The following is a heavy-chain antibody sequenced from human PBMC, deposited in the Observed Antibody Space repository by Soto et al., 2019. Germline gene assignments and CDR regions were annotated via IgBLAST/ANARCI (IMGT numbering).Heavy chain of an antibody. CDR1: GGSISSGGYY. V-gene: IGHV4-31*03. D-gene: IGHD1-26*01. Sequence: QVQLQESGPGLVKPSQTLSLTCTVSGGSISSGGYYWSWIRQHPGKGQEWIGYIYYSGSTYYNPSLKSRVTISVDTSKNQFSLKLSSVTAAHTAVYYCAREVGSGSYYYYYGMDVWGQGTTVTVSS. CDR3: AREVGSGSYYYYYGMDV. CDR2: IYYSGST. J-gene: IGHJ6*02.